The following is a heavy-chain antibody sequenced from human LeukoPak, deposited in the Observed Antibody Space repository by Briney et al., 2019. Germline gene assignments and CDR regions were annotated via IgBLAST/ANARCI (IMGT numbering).Heavy chain of an antibody. Sequence: ASVTVSCKASGYSLTGYCLHWLRQAPGQGLEWMGWITPNTGVTNYAPKFQGRVTMTRDTSLSTAYMELTRLKSDDTAVYFCARDGGRRSAARPKFYYYMDVWGKGTTVIVSS. J-gene: IGHJ6*03. CDR3: ARDGGRRSAARPKFYYYMDV. CDR1: GYSLTGYC. V-gene: IGHV1-2*02. D-gene: IGHD6-6*01. CDR2: ITPNTGVT.